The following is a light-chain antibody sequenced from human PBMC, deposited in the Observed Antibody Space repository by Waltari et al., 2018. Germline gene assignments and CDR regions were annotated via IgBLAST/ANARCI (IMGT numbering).Light chain of an antibody. CDR1: QSISNY. V-gene: IGKV1-39*01. CDR3: QQSHSTPLT. Sequence: DIQMTQSPSSLSASVGDRVTITCRASQSISNYLNWYQQKPGKAPKLLIYAAPSLQSGVPSRFSGSGSRTDFTLTISSLQPEDFAIYYCQQSHSTPLTFGGGTKVEMK. J-gene: IGKJ4*01. CDR2: AAP.